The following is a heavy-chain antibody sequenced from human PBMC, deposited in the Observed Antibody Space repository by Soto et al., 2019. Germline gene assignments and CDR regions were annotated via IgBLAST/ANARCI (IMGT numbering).Heavy chain of an antibody. CDR1: GYTFTDYG. CDR3: AREPPEKTPDH. J-gene: IGHJ4*02. Sequence: GASVKVSCKTSGYTFTDYGFSWVRQAPGQGLEWMGWISAKNGNTNFAQKFRGRVTMTTDTSKSTVYMELRNLKLDDTAVYYCAREPPEKTPDHWGQGNLVTVSS. V-gene: IGHV1-18*01. CDR2: ISAKNGNT.